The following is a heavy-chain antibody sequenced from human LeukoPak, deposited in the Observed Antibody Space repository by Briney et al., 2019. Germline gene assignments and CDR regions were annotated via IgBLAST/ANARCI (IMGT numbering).Heavy chain of an antibody. J-gene: IGHJ3*02. D-gene: IGHD5-18*01. V-gene: IGHV3-21*01. Sequence: PGGSLRLSCAASGFTLSSYSMNWVRQAPGKGLEWVSSISSSSSYIYYADSVKGRFTISRDNAKNSLYLQMNSLRAEDTAVYYCARDTARADAFDIWGQGTMVTVSS. CDR1: GFTLSSYS. CDR2: ISSSSSYI. CDR3: ARDTARADAFDI.